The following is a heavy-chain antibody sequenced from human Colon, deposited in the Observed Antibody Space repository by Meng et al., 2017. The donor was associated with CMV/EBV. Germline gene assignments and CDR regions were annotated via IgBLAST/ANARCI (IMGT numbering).Heavy chain of an antibody. CDR3: ATVSSGYYLYFQH. V-gene: IGHV1-2*02. CDR2: INPNSGGT. CDR1: GYTFTGYY. Sequence: QVQWVKAGAEVKKAGASVKVSCKASGYTFTGYYMHWVRQAPGQGLEWMGWINPNSGGTNYAQKFQGRVTMTRDTSISTAYMELSRLRSDDTAVYYCATVSSGYYLYFQHWGQGTLVTVSS. J-gene: IGHJ1*01. D-gene: IGHD3-22*01.